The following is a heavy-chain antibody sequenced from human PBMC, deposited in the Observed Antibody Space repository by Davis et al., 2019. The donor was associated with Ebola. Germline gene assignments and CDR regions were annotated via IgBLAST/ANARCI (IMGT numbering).Heavy chain of an antibody. CDR2: VYYTGNT. Sequence: MPSETLSLTFTVSGGSISPFYWSWIRQSPGKGLEWIGHVYYTGNTNYNPSLKSRVTISIDRSNNQLSLSLASVTTADTAVYYCARLFRGLDVWGLGTTVTVSS. CDR3: ARLFRGLDV. V-gene: IGHV4-59*01. J-gene: IGHJ6*02. D-gene: IGHD3-10*02. CDR1: GGSISPFY.